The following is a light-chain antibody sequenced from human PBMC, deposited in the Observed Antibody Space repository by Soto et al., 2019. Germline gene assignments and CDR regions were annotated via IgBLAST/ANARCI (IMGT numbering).Light chain of an antibody. Sequence: DIPMTQSPSSLSASVGDRVTITCRASQSISSYLNWYQHKPGKAPKLLIYGASSLQSGVPSRFSGSGSGTDFTLTISSLQPEDFATYYCQHSYNTPRTFGGGTKVEIK. CDR2: GAS. CDR3: QHSYNTPRT. CDR1: QSISSY. J-gene: IGKJ4*01. V-gene: IGKV1-39*01.